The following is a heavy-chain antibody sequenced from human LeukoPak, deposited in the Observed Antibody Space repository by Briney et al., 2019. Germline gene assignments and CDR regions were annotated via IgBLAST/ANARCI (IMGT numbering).Heavy chain of an antibody. CDR2: IWYDESKK. V-gene: IGHV3-33*01. CDR3: ARDGGIGLDY. D-gene: IGHD2-21*01. J-gene: IGHJ4*02. CDR1: GYTFSSYG. Sequence: TGRSLRLSCVASGYTFSSYGMPWVRQAPGKGLQWVAVIWYDESKKYYTDSVKGRFTISRDVSKNTLYLQMNSLRAEDSAMYYCARDGGIGLDYWGQGTLATVSS.